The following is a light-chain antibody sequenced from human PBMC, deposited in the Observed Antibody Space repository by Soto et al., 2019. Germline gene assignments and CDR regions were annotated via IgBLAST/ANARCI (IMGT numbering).Light chain of an antibody. Sequence: LPVSQSPFSLSASVGHTITIPCRASRTINTYLNWFQQKPGEPPRLLIYGASTLHDGVPSRFSGSGSGADFTLTISGLQPEDFASYHCQQTYSDISFGGGTKVDNK. CDR3: QQTYSDIS. CDR2: GAS. V-gene: IGKV1-39*01. J-gene: IGKJ4*01. CDR1: RTINTY.